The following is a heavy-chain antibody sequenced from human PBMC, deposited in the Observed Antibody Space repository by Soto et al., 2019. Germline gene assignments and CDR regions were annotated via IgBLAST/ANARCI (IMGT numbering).Heavy chain of an antibody. V-gene: IGHV1-69*01. CDR2: ISPLFSTT. D-gene: IGHD6-13*01. CDR3: AASSSVAAAGYFKF. CDR1: GDPFTTNA. Sequence: QVQLVQSGAEVKEPGSRGKVSGKATGDPFTTNALNWCGQPPGQGLEWMGRISPLFSTTNYAQKFQGRVTIGADELTTIVYLEVSNLESEDTAMYYCAASSSVAAAGYFKFWGQGTLVTVSP. J-gene: IGHJ4*02.